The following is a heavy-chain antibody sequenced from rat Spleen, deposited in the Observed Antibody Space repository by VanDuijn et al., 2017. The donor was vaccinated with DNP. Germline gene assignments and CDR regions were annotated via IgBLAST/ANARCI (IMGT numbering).Heavy chain of an antibody. CDR3: ARYYGSYRALDA. V-gene: IGHV5-22*01. D-gene: IGHD1-3*01. CDR1: GFTFSDYY. CDR2: ISYDGVST. J-gene: IGHJ4*01. Sequence: EVQLVESGGGLVQPGRSLRLSCAASGFTFSDYYMAWVRQAPTKGLELVAYISYDGVSTYYGDSGKGRFTISRDNAKSTLYLQMNSLRSEDMATYYCARYYGSYRALDAWGQGTSVTVSS.